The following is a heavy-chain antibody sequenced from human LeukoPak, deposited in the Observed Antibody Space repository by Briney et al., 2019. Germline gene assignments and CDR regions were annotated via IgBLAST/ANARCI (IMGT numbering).Heavy chain of an antibody. CDR2: INPNSGGT. CDR1: GGTFSSYA. D-gene: IGHD3-3*01. CDR3: ARVAIFGVVIVNYYYYGMDV. V-gene: IGHV1-2*02. J-gene: IGHJ6*02. Sequence: ASVKVSCKASGGTFSSYAISWVRQAPGQGLEWMGWINPNSGGTNYAQKFQGRVTMTRDTSISTAYMELSRLRSDDTAVYYCARVAIFGVVIVNYYYYGMDVWGQGTTVTVSS.